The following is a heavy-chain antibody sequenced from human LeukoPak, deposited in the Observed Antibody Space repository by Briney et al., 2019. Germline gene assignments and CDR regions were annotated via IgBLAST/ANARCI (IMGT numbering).Heavy chain of an antibody. V-gene: IGHV4-61*02. CDR1: GGSISSGSYY. D-gene: IGHD6-6*01. J-gene: IGHJ6*03. CDR2: IYTSGST. Sequence: PSETLSLTCTVSGGSISSGSYYWGWIRQPAGKGLEWIGRIYTSGSTNYNPSLKSRVTISVDTSKNQFSLKLSSVTAADTAVYYCAREFQYSSSSWYYYYMDVWGKGTTVTVSS. CDR3: AREFQYSSSSWYYYYMDV.